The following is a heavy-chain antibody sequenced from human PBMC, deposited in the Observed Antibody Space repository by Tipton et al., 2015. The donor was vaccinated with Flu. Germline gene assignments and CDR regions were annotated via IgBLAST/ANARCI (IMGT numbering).Heavy chain of an antibody. Sequence: TLSLTCAVYGGSFSGYYWSWVRQPPGKGLEWIGEINHSGSTNYNPSLKSRVTISVDTSKNQFSLKLSSVTAADTAVYYCARGRYCSSTSCYAWFDPWGQGTLVPVSS. J-gene: IGHJ5*02. CDR2: INHSGST. CDR1: GGSFSGYY. D-gene: IGHD2-2*01. V-gene: IGHV4-34*01. CDR3: ARGRYCSSTSCYAWFDP.